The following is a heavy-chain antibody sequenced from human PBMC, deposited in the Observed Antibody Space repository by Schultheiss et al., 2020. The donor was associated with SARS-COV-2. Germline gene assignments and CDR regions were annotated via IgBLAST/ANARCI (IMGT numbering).Heavy chain of an antibody. CDR1: GFTFSSYA. CDR3: AKEKSSITMVQGATFDY. V-gene: IGHV3-43*02. Sequence: GGSLRLSCSASGFTFSSYAMHWVRQAPGKGLEWVSAISGSGGSTYYADSVKGRFTISRDNSKNSLYLQMNSLRTEDTALYYCAKEKSSITMVQGATFDYWGQGTLVTVSS. CDR2: ISGSGGST. D-gene: IGHD3-10*01. J-gene: IGHJ4*02.